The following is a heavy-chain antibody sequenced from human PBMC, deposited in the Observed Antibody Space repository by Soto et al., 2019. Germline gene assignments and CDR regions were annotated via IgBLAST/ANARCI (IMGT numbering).Heavy chain of an antibody. CDR3: ARSGGEYQLPSWWFDP. CDR1: GGTFSSYA. CDR2: IIPIFGTA. Sequence: SVKVSCKASGGTFSSYAISWVRQAPGQGLEWMGGIIPIFGTANYAQKFQGRVTITADKSTSTAYMELSSLRSEDTAVYYCARSGGEYQLPSWWFDPWGQGTLVTVSS. V-gene: IGHV1-69*06. J-gene: IGHJ5*02. D-gene: IGHD2-2*01.